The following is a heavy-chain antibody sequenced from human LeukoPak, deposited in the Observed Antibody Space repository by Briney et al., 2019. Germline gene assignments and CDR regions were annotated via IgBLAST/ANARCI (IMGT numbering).Heavy chain of an antibody. J-gene: IGHJ4*02. CDR3: TRDQTPYY. CDR1: GFTLSNFA. V-gene: IGHV3-49*04. CDR2: IRSKVYGGTP. Sequence: PGGSLRLSCSASGFTLSNFAMSWVRQAPGKGLEWVGFIRSKVYGGTPEYAASVKGRFTISRDDSKGIAYLQMNSLKTEDTAVYYCTRDQTPYYWGQGTLVTVSS.